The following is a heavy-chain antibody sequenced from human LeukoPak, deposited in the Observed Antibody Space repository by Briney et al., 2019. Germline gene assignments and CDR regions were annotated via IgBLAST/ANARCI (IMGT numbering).Heavy chain of an antibody. CDR2: ISSSSSTI. V-gene: IGHV3-48*01. CDR1: GFTFSSYS. CDR3: AKAPGRSSYGFYFDY. Sequence: GGSLRLSCAASGFTFSSYSMNWVRQAPGKGLEWVSYISSSSSTIYYADSVKGRFTISRDNSKNTLYLQMNSLRAEDTAVYYCAKAPGRSSYGFYFDYWGQGTLVTVSS. J-gene: IGHJ4*02. D-gene: IGHD4-17*01.